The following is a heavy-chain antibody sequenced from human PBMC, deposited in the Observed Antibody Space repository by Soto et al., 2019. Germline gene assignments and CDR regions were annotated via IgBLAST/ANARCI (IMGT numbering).Heavy chain of an antibody. CDR3: ARVFVGQPPDY. CDR1: GGSISSSNW. D-gene: IGHD3-16*01. CDR2: IYHSGST. V-gene: IGHV4-4*02. J-gene: IGHJ4*02. Sequence: QVQLQESGPGLVKPSGTLSLTCAVSGGSISSSNWWSWVRQPPGKGLEWIGEIYHSGSTNYHPSLGSLVTISVDNSKNQFSLKLSSVTAADTAVYYCARVFVGQPPDYWGQGTLVTVSS.